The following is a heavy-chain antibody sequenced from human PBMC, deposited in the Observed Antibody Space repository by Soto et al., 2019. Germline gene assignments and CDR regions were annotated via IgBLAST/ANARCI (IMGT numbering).Heavy chain of an antibody. CDR1: ASTFTGYT. Sequence: QVHLVQSGTEVKEPGASVKVSCKASASTFTGYTINWVRQAPGQGLEWLGWISTFNGNTKYAGNFEGRVTMTTNTSTTTAYMDLTSLTFDDTAVYFCAMGTVTSGRWFGPWGQGTLVSVSS. D-gene: IGHD4-17*01. CDR2: ISTFNGNT. V-gene: IGHV1-18*04. CDR3: AMGTVTSGRWFGP. J-gene: IGHJ5*02.